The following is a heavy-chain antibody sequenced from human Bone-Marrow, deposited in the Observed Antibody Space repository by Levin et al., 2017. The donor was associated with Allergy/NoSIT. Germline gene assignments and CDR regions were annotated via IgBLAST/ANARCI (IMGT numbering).Heavy chain of an antibody. V-gene: IGHV3-73*01. D-gene: IGHD6-19*01. CDR1: GFTFSDSA. CDR3: TRAGVSGWEVFDY. CDR2: IRSKTSSYAT. Sequence: GESLKISCAASGFTFSDSAIHWVRQASGKGLEWVGRIRSKTSSYATSFAASVKGRFTISRDDSKNTAYLQINSLKTEDTAVYYCTRAGVSGWEVFDYWGQGTLVTVSS. J-gene: IGHJ4*02.